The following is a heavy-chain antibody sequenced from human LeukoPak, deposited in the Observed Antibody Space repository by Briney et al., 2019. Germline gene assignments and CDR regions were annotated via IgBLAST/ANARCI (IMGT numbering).Heavy chain of an antibody. J-gene: IGHJ4*02. Sequence: GGSLRLSCAASGLTFSRYWLTWVRQAPGKGLEWVSAISGSGGSTYYADSVKGRFTISRDNSKNTLYLQMNSLRAEDTAVYYCAKESGYSSGWPIDYWGQGTLVTVSS. D-gene: IGHD6-19*01. CDR1: GLTFSRYW. CDR2: ISGSGGST. V-gene: IGHV3-23*01. CDR3: AKESGYSSGWPIDY.